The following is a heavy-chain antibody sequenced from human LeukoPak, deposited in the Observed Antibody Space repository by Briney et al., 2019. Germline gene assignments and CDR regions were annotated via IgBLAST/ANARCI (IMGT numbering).Heavy chain of an antibody. CDR3: ARSYCSGGSCYSK. CDR2: IYHSGST. CDR1: GYSISSGYY. Sequence: SETLSLTCTVSGYSISSGYYWGWIRQPPGKGLEWIGSIYHSGSTYYNPSLKSRVTISVDTSENQFSLKLSSVTAADTAVYYCARSYCSGGSCYSKWGQGTLVTVSS. D-gene: IGHD2-15*01. V-gene: IGHV4-38-2*02. J-gene: IGHJ4*02.